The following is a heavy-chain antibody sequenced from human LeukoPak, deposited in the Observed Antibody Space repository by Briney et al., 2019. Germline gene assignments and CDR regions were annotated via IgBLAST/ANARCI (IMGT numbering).Heavy chain of an antibody. CDR1: GYTFTSYA. Sequence: GASVKVSCKASGYTFTSYATHWVRQAPGQRLEWMGWINAGNGNTKYSQKFQGRVTITRGTSASTAYMELSSLRSEDTAVYYCAVEYCSGGSCYSGFDYWGQGTLVTVSS. J-gene: IGHJ4*02. V-gene: IGHV1-3*01. CDR2: INAGNGNT. D-gene: IGHD2-15*01. CDR3: AVEYCSGGSCYSGFDY.